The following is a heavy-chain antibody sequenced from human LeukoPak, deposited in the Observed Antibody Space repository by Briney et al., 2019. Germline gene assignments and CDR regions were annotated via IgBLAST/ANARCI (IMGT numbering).Heavy chain of an antibody. V-gene: IGHV1-69*01. D-gene: IGHD5-18*01. Sequence: SVKVSCKASGGTFSSYAISWVRQAPGQGLEWMGGIIPIFGTANYAQKFQGRVTITADESTSTAYMELSSLRSEDTAVYYCARERGSYGYYYYGMDVWGRGTTVTVSS. CDR3: ARERGSYGYYYYGMDV. CDR2: IIPIFGTA. J-gene: IGHJ6*04. CDR1: GGTFSSYA.